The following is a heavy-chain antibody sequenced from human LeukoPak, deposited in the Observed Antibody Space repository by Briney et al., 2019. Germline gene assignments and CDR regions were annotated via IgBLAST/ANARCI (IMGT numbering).Heavy chain of an antibody. CDR3: ARNYLGLSY. Sequence: EASVKVSCKASGYTFTSYDIIWVRQATGQGLEWMGWMNPNSGYTGSAQKFQGRVTMTSDTSISTAYMELSSLTSEDTAVYYCARNYLGLSYWGQGSLVTVSS. CDR2: MNPNSGYT. J-gene: IGHJ4*02. D-gene: IGHD7-27*01. CDR1: GYTFTSYD. V-gene: IGHV1-8*01.